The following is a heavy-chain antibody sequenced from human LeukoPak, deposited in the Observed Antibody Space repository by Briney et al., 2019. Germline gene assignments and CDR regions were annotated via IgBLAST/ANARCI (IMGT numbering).Heavy chain of an antibody. V-gene: IGHV1-18*01. CDR2: ISAYNGNT. Sequence: ASVKVSCRASGYTFTSYGISWVRPAPGQGLEWMGWISAYNGNTNYAQKLQGRVTMTTDTSTSTAYMELRSLRSDDTAVYYCARGYYYDSSGYFTTFDYWGQGTLVTVSS. CDR1: GYTFTSYG. D-gene: IGHD3-22*01. CDR3: ARGYYYDSSGYFTTFDY. J-gene: IGHJ4*02.